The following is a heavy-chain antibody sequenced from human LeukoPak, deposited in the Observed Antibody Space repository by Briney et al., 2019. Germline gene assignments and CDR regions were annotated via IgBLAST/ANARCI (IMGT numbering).Heavy chain of an antibody. D-gene: IGHD2-8*01. J-gene: IGHJ3*02. CDR1: GGSISSGSYY. CDR2: IYTSGST. Sequence: SETLSLTCTVSGGSISSGSYYWSWIRQPAGKGLEWIGRIYTSGSTNYNPSLKSRVTISVDTSKNQFSLKLSSVTAADTAVYYCARGDIVLMVYAIGPDAFDIWGQGTMVTVSS. V-gene: IGHV4-61*02. CDR3: ARGDIVLMVYAIGPDAFDI.